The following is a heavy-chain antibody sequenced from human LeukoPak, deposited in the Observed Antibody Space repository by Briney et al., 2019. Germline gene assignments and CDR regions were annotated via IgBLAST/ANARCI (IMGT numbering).Heavy chain of an antibody. V-gene: IGHV3-23*01. CDR2: ISGSGGST. J-gene: IGHJ5*02. CDR1: GFTLSNYA. D-gene: IGHD3-10*01. CDR3: ANGLYGSFGP. Sequence: PGGSLRLSCAVSGFTLSNYAMSWVRQAPGKGLEWVSAISGSGGSTYYADSVKGRFTISRDNSKNTLYLQMNSLRAEDTAVYYCANGLYGSFGPWGQGTLVTVSS.